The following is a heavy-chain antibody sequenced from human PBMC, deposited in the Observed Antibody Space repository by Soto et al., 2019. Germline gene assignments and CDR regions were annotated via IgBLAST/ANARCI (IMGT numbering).Heavy chain of an antibody. Sequence: QVQLVQSGAEVKKPGASVKVSCKASGYTFTSYGISWVRQAPGQGLEWMGWISAYNGNTNYAQKLQGRVTMTTDTSTSTAYMELRSLRSDDTAVYYCARVWDYYDSSVYYQLLLYYFDYWGQGTLVTVSS. CDR2: ISAYNGNT. J-gene: IGHJ4*02. V-gene: IGHV1-18*01. CDR3: ARVWDYYDSSVYYQLLLYYFDY. D-gene: IGHD3-22*01. CDR1: GYTFTSYG.